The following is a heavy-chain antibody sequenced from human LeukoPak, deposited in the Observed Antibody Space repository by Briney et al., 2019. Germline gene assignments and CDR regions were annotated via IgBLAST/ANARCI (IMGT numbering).Heavy chain of an antibody. J-gene: IGHJ4*02. V-gene: IGHV3-7*01. CDR3: ARDNTYYDFWSGYYIFDY. CDR1: GFTFSSYW. Sequence: GGSLRLSCAASGFTFSSYWMSWVRQAPGKGLEWVANIKQDGSEKYYVDSVKGRFTISRDNAKNSLYLQMNSLRAEDTAVYYCARDNTYYDFWSGYYIFDYWGQGTLVTVSS. CDR2: IKQDGSEK. D-gene: IGHD3-3*01.